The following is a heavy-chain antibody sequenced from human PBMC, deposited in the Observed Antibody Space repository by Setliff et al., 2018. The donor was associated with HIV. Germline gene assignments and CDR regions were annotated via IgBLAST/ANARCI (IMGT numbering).Heavy chain of an antibody. CDR1: GASISSYY. Sequence: SETLSLTCTVSGASISSYYWSWIRQPPGKGLEWIGFIHYTGNTNYNPSLKSRVTMSTDTSKNQLSLKLNSVTAADTAVYYCARHWNYDTVLDPFDIWGQVTMVTVSS. CDR2: IHYTGNT. D-gene: IGHD3-22*01. J-gene: IGHJ3*02. CDR3: ARHWNYDTVLDPFDI. V-gene: IGHV4-59*08.